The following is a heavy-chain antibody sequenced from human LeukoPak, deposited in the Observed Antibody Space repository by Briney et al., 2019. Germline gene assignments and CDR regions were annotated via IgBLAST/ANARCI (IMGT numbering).Heavy chain of an antibody. D-gene: IGHD2-15*01. V-gene: IGHV3-23*01. CDR2: ISGSGGST. CDR1: GFTFSSYA. J-gene: IGHJ5*02. CDR3: AKAQRLLPTNNWFDP. Sequence: PGGSLRLSCAASGFTFSSYAMSWVRQAPGKGLEWVSAISGSGGSTYYADSVKGRFTISRDNSKNTLYLQMNSLRAEDTAVYYCAKAQRLLPTNNWFDPWDQGTLVTVSS.